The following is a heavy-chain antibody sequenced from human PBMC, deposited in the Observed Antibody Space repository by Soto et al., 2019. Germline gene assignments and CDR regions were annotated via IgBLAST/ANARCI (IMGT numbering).Heavy chain of an antibody. CDR2: ISAYNGNT. Sequence: ASVKVSCKASGYTFTSYGISWVRQAPGQGLEWMGWISAYNGNTNYAQKLQGRVTMTTDTSTSTAYMELRSLRSDDTAVYYCARGPDLGYCSGGSCYLDYWGQGTLVTVSS. V-gene: IGHV1-18*01. D-gene: IGHD2-15*01. CDR3: ARGPDLGYCSGGSCYLDY. J-gene: IGHJ4*02. CDR1: GYTFTSYG.